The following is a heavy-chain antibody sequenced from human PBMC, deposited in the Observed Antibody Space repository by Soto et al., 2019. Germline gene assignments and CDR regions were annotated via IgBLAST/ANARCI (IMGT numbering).Heavy chain of an antibody. D-gene: IGHD3-9*01. CDR1: GYTFTSYG. CDR3: ARAAYETSTGYFRR. Sequence: QVQLVQSGAEVKKPGASVKVSCKASGYTFTSYGISWVRQAPGQGLEWMGWISAYNGNTNYAQNFQGRVTMTTDTXXSTAYMELRSLRSDDTAVYYCARAAYETSTGYFRRWGQGTLVTVSS. CDR2: ISAYNGNT. J-gene: IGHJ4*02. V-gene: IGHV1-18*01.